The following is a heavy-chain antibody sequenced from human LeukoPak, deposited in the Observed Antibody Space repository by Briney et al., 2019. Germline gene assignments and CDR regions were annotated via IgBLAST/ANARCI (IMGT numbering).Heavy chain of an antibody. D-gene: IGHD4-11*01. CDR1: GGSVSSGGYY. V-gene: IGHV4-31*03. CDR3: ARPLNTVHDTFDV. Sequence: SETLSLTCTFSGGSVSSGGYYWVWIRQRPGKGLEWIGYIYYTGSTSYNPSLKSRLTIAVDTSKNQFSLKLSSVTAADTAVYYCARPLNTVHDTFDVWGQGTMVTVSS. CDR2: IYYTGST. J-gene: IGHJ3*01.